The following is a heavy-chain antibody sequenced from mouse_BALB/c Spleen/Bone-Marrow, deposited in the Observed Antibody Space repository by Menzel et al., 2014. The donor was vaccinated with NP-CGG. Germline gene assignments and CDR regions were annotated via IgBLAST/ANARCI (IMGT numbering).Heavy chain of an antibody. J-gene: IGHJ1*01. CDR2: INPNSSTT. V-gene: IGHV4-1*02. D-gene: IGHD1-2*01. CDR3: ARPGYYGYQDV. CDR1: GFDFSRYW. Sequence: EVQLVESGGGLVQPGGSLKLSCAASGFDFSRYWMTWVRQAPGKGLEWIGEINPNSSTTNYTPSLKDKFIISRDNAKNTLYLQMSKVRSEDTALYYCARPGYYGYQDVWGAGTTVTVSS.